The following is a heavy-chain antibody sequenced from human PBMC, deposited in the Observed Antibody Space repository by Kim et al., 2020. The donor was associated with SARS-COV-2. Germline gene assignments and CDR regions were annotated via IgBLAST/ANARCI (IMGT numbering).Heavy chain of an antibody. Sequence: SETLSLTCAVYGGSFSGYYWSWIRQPPGKGLEWIGEINHSGSTNYNPSLKSRVTISVDTSKNQFSLKLSSVTAADTAVYYCASAGHYSKSYYYYMDVWGKGTTVTVSS. CDR2: INHSGST. V-gene: IGHV4-34*01. CDR3: ASAGHYSKSYYYYMDV. D-gene: IGHD4-4*01. CDR1: GGSFSGYY. J-gene: IGHJ6*03.